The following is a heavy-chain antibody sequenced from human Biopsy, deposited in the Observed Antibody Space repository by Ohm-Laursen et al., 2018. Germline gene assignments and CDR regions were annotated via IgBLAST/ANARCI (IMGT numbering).Heavy chain of an antibody. CDR2: MIPGSGKT. CDR3: ARGYSRRVSIFEASIYWFDT. Sequence: SVKVSCKASGYSFSTYDVNWVRQARGQGLEWMGWMIPGSGKTGYAQRFQGRVTLTMNTSISTAYMELSGLRSEDTAVYFCARGYSRRVSIFEASIYWFDTWGQGTLVTVSS. D-gene: IGHD6-6*01. J-gene: IGHJ5*02. V-gene: IGHV1-8*01. CDR1: GYSFSTYD.